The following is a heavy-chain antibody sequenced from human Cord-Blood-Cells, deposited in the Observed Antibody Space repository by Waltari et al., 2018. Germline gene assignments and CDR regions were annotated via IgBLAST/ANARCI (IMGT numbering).Heavy chain of an antibody. Sequence: EVQLVESGGGLVQPGGSLRLSCAASGFTFSSYEMNWVRQAPGKGLEWVSYISSSGSTIYYADAVKGRFTSSRDNAKNSLYLQMNTLRAEDTAVYYCASQINYYGSGSYLPAFDYWGQGTLVTVSS. D-gene: IGHD3-10*01. V-gene: IGHV3-48*03. J-gene: IGHJ4*02. CDR3: ASQINYYGSGSYLPAFDY. CDR1: GFTFSSYE. CDR2: ISSSGSTI.